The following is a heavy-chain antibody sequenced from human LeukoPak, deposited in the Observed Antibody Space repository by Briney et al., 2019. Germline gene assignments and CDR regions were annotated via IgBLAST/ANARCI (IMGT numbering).Heavy chain of an antibody. CDR3: AKDIHPGLDSGASCCFDY. D-gene: IGHD3-22*01. CDR2: VSGYNGNT. CDR1: GYTFSRHG. J-gene: IGHJ4*02. Sequence: ASVKVSCKTSGYTFSRHGISWVRQAPGQGLEWMGWVSGYNGNTNYAQNVQGRVTMTTDTSTNTAYMELRSLRSDDTAVYYCAKDIHPGLDSGASCCFDYWGQGTPVTVSS. V-gene: IGHV1-18*01.